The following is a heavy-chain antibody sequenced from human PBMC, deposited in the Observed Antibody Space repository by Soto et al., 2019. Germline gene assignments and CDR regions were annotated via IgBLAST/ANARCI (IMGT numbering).Heavy chain of an antibody. D-gene: IGHD2-2*01. V-gene: IGHV1-8*01. CDR2: MNPNSGNT. Sequence: ASVKVSCKASGYTFTSYDINWVRQANGQGLEWMGWMNPNSGNTVYAQKFQGRVTMTRNTSISTAYMELSSLRSDDTAVYYCAREDRDRETGLVPAAIDGMDVWGQGTTVTVSS. CDR1: GYTFTSYD. CDR3: AREDRDRETGLVPAAIDGMDV. J-gene: IGHJ6*02.